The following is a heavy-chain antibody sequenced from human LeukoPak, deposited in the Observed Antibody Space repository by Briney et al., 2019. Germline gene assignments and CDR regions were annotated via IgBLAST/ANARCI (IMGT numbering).Heavy chain of an antibody. CDR2: IYSGGST. D-gene: IGHD2-15*01. CDR1: GFTVSSNY. J-gene: IGHJ3*02. CDR3: ARVEYCCGGSCYADAFDI. Sequence: GGSLRLSCAASGFTVSSNYMSWVRQAPGKGLEWVSVIYSGGSTYYADSVKGRFTIPRDNSKNTLYLQMNSLRAEDTAVYYCARVEYCCGGSCYADAFDIWGQGTMVTVSS. V-gene: IGHV3-66*01.